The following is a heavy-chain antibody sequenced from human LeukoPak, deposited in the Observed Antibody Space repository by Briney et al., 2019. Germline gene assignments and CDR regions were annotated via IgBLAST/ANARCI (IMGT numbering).Heavy chain of an antibody. CDR1: GGSISSYY. V-gene: IGHV4-59*05. J-gene: IGHJ4*02. CDR3: AVYYYDSSGYYFRDY. Sequence: SSETLSLTCTVSGGSISSYYWSWIRQPPGKGLEWIGSIYYSGSTYYNPSLKSRVTISVDTSKNQFSLKLSSVTAADTAVYYCAVYYYDSSGYYFRDYWGQGTLVTVSS. CDR2: IYYSGST. D-gene: IGHD3-22*01.